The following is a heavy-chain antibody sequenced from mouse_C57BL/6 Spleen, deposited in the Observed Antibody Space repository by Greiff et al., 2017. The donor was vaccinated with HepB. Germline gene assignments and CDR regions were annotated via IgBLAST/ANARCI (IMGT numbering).Heavy chain of an antibody. Sequence: EVQLQQSGPELVKPGASVKMSCKASGYTFTDYNMHWVKQSHGKSLEWIGYINPNNGGTSYNQKFKGKATLTVNKSSSTAYMELRSLTSEDSAVYYCARRGHDGYYWFAYWGQGTLVTVSA. J-gene: IGHJ3*01. CDR2: INPNNGGT. CDR1: GYTFTDYN. D-gene: IGHD2-3*01. CDR3: ARRGHDGYYWFAY. V-gene: IGHV1-22*01.